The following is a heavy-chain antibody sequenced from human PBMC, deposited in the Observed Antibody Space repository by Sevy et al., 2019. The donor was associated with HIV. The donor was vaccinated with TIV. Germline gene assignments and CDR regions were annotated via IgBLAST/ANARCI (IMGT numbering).Heavy chain of an antibody. Sequence: GGSLRLSCAASGFTFSSYATSWVRQAPGKGLEGVSTISGSGDNTFYADSAKGRFTISRENSKNTLYLEMNSLRAEDTDAYYCAQCLYTRIAADYYNYMDVWGKGTTVTVSS. CDR3: AQCLYTRIAADYYNYMDV. V-gene: IGHV3-23*01. CDR1: GFTFSSYA. D-gene: IGHD3-16*01. J-gene: IGHJ6*03. CDR2: ISGSGDNT.